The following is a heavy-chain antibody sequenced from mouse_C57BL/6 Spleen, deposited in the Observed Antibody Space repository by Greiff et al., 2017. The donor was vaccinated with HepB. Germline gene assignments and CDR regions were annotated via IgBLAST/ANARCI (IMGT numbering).Heavy chain of an antibody. CDR1: GFTFTDYY. V-gene: IGHV7-3*01. Sequence: EVKVIESGGGLVQPGGSLSLSCAASGFTFTDYYMSWVRQPPGKALEWLGFIRNKANGYTTEYSASVKGRFTISRDNSQSILYLHMNALRAEDSATYYCARGIYDYGAWFAYWGQGTLVTVSA. CDR3: ARGIYDYGAWFAY. J-gene: IGHJ3*01. D-gene: IGHD2-4*01. CDR2: IRNKANGYTT.